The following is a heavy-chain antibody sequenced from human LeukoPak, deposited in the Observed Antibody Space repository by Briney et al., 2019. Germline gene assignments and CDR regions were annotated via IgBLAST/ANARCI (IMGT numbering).Heavy chain of an antibody. J-gene: IGHJ4*02. V-gene: IGHV3-43D*03. CDR1: GFTFDDYA. Sequence: GGSLRLSCAASGFTFDDYAMHWVRQAPGKGLEWVSLISWDGGSTYYADSVKGRFTISRDNSKNSLYLQMNSLRAEDTALYYCAKGISSSWYHPFDYWGQGTLVTVSS. CDR2: ISWDGGST. D-gene: IGHD6-13*01. CDR3: AKGISSSWYHPFDY.